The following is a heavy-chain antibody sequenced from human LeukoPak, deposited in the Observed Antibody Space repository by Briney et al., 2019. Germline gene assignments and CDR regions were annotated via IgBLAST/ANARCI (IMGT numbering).Heavy chain of an antibody. D-gene: IGHD5-18*01. CDR1: GYTFSGYY. Sequence: GASVKVSCKASGYTFSGYYMHWVRQAPGQGLEWMGWINPNSGGTNYAQKFQGRVTMTRDTSISTAYMELSRLRSDDTAVYYCARVSGGCSYGRLQELHYWGQGTLVTVSS. CDR3: ARVSGGCSYGRLQELHY. CDR2: INPNSGGT. V-gene: IGHV1-2*02. J-gene: IGHJ4*02.